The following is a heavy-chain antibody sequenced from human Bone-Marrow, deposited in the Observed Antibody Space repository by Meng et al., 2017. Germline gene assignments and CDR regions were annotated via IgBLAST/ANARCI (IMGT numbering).Heavy chain of an antibody. CDR3: ARDRGGSGSEFYYYYGMDV. Sequence: GGSLRLSCAASGFTFSSYSMNWVRQAPGKGLEWVSSISSSSSYIYYADSVKGRFTISRDNAKNSLYLQMNSLRAEDTAVYYCARDRGGSGSEFYYYYGMDVWGQGTTVTVSS. V-gene: IGHV3-21*01. D-gene: IGHD3-10*01. CDR2: ISSSSSYI. CDR1: GFTFSSYS. J-gene: IGHJ6*02.